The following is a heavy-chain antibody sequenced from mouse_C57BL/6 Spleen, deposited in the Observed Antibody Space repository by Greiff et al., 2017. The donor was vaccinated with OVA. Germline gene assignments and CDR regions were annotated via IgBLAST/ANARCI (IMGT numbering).Heavy chain of an antibody. D-gene: IGHD2-5*01. CDR3: AKLAYYSNFPLFAY. J-gene: IGHJ3*01. CDR1: GFSLTSYG. V-gene: IGHV2-3*01. Sequence: VKLVESGPGLVAPSPSLSITCTVSGFSLTSYGVSWVRQPPGKGLEWLGVIWGDGSTNYHSALISRLSISKDNSKSQVVVKLNSLQTDDTATYYCAKLAYYSNFPLFAYWGQGTLVTVSA. CDR2: IWGDGST.